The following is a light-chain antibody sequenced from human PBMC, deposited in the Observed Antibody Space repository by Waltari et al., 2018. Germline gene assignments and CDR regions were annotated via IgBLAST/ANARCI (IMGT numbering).Light chain of an antibody. Sequence: DIQLTQSPSSLSAAVGDRVTITCQATQDITTSLSWFQQKPGKAPQILIYDASSLQAGVPSRFSGTGSGTAFSFTITSLQPEDSATYYCQHYHSLPYTFGRGTKLKIK. V-gene: IGKV1-33*01. CDR3: QHYHSLPYT. J-gene: IGKJ2*01. CDR2: DAS. CDR1: QDITTS.